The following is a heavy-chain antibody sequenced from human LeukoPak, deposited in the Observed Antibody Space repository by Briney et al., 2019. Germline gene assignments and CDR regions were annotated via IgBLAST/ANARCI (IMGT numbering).Heavy chain of an antibody. D-gene: IGHD6-13*01. J-gene: IGHJ3*02. CDR2: INHSGST. CDR1: GDSISSYY. CDR3: ARDLYSSRTNDAFVI. Sequence: SETLSLTCTVSGDSISSYYWSWIRQPAGKGLEWIGEINHSGSTNYNPSLKSRVTISVDTSKNQFSLKLSSVTAADTAVYYCARDLYSSRTNDAFVIWGQGTMVTVSS. V-gene: IGHV4-59*12.